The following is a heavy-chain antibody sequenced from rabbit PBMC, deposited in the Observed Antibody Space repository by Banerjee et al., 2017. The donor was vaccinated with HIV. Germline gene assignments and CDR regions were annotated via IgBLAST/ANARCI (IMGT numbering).Heavy chain of an antibody. Sequence: QLKESGGGLVQPGGSLKLSCKASGFDFSRYYMSWVRQAPGMGLEWIGYIDPVVGSTYYATWVNGQFTISSHNAQNTLYLQLNNLTVADTATYFCARGTGGYFNYGYFKLWGPGTLVTVS. D-gene: IGHD6-1*01. V-gene: IGHV1S7*01. CDR1: GFDFSRYY. CDR2: IDPVVGST. J-gene: IGHJ4*01. CDR3: ARGTGGYFNYGYFKL.